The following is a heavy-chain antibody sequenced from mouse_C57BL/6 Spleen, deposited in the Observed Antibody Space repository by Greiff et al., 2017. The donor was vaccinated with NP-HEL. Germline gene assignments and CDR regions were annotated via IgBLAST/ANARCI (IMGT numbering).Heavy chain of an antibody. V-gene: IGHV2-9-1*01. D-gene: IGHD2-4*01. Sequence: VKLMESGPGLVAPSQSLSITCTVSGFSLTSYAISWVRQPPGKGLEWLGVIWTGGGTNYNSALKSRLSISKDNSKSQVFLKMNSLQTDDTARYYCASHYDYDGGYYFDYWGQGTTLTVSS. CDR2: IWTGGGT. CDR3: ASHYDYDGGYYFDY. CDR1: GFSLTSYA. J-gene: IGHJ2*01.